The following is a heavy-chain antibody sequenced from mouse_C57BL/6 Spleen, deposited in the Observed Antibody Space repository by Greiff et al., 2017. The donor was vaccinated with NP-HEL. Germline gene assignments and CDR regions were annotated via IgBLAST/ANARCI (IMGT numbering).Heavy chain of an antibody. D-gene: IGHD2-1*01. CDR1: GYTFTDYE. V-gene: IGHV1-15*01. CDR3: TRYGGYGNYGDAMDY. CDR2: IDPETGGT. J-gene: IGHJ4*01. Sequence: VQLQQSGAELVRPGASVTLSCKASGYTFTDYEMHWVKQTPVHGLEWIGAIDPETGGTAYNQKFKGKAILTADKSSSTAYMELRSLTSEDSAVDYCTRYGGYGNYGDAMDYWGQGTSVTVSS.